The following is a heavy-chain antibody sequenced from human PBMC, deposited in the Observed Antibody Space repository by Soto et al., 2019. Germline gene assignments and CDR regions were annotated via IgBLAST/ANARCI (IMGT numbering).Heavy chain of an antibody. V-gene: IGHV3-53*01. CDR3: ARSTYYDILTGSYYYYAMEV. J-gene: IGHJ6*02. D-gene: IGHD3-9*01. CDR2: IYSEGTP. Sequence: GWSLRLSCAASGFTVGSNYMSWVRQAPGKGLEWGSVIYSEGTPYYADSVKGRFTISRENSNNTLYLHMNNLRAEDTAVYYCARSTYYDILTGSYYYYAMEVWGEGTKVTVS. CDR1: GFTVGSNY.